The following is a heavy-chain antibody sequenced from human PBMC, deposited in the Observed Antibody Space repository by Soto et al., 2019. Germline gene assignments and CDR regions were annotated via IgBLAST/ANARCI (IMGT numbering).Heavy chain of an antibody. J-gene: IGHJ2*01. V-gene: IGHV3-9*01. Sequence: EVQLVESGGGLVQPGRSLRLSCAASGFTFDDYAMHWVRQAPGKGLEWVSGISWNSGSLGYADSVKGRFTISRDNAKNSLYLQMNSLRAEDTALYYCANDMGYSCGQNSFDLWGRGTLVTVSS. CDR1: GFTFDDYA. CDR2: ISWNSGSL. D-gene: IGHD6-19*01. CDR3: ANDMGYSCGQNSFDL.